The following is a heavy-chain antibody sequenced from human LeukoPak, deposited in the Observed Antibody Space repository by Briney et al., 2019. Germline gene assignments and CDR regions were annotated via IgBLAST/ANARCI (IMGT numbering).Heavy chain of an antibody. CDR1: GFPFSSYW. Sequence: GGSLSLSCAASGFPFSSYWMHGVGQAPGKGLVWVSRINTDGSSTSYADSVKGRFTISRDNAKDTLYLQMNSLRAEDTAVYYCAREYSYSSSSYYYYMDVWGKGTAVTVSS. J-gene: IGHJ6*03. CDR2: INTDGSST. V-gene: IGHV3-74*01. CDR3: AREYSYSSSSYYYYMDV. D-gene: IGHD6-6*01.